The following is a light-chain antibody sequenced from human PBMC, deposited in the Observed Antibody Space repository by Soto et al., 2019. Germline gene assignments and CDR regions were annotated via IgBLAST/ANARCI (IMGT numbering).Light chain of an antibody. J-gene: IGLJ2*01. CDR1: SSDVGGYKY. CDR2: EVS. Sequence: QSVLTQPASVSGSPGQSITISCTGTSSDVGGYKYVSWYQQHPGKAPKLMIYEVSNRPSGVSNRFSGSKSGNTASLTISGLQAEDEADYYCSSYIGTSTLVVFGGGTKLTVL. V-gene: IGLV2-14*01. CDR3: SSYIGTSTLVV.